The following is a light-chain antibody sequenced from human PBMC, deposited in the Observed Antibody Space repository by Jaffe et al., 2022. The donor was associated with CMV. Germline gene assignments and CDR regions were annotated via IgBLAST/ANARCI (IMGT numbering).Light chain of an antibody. CDR1: STDVATYNY. CDR3: SSYTTNSVLGV. J-gene: IGLJ3*02. Sequence: QSALTQPASVSGSPGQSITISCTGTSTDVATYNYVSWYRQHPGKAPELMMYDVTNRPSGVSNRFSGSQSGNTAFLTISGLQVDDEADYYCSSYTTNSVLGVFGGGTRLTVL. V-gene: IGLV2-14*03. CDR2: DVT.